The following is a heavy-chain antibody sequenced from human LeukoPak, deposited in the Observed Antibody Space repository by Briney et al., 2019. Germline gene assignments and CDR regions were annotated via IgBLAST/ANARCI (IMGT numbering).Heavy chain of an antibody. CDR3: ARVGSSGYPIDY. D-gene: IGHD3-22*01. V-gene: IGHV3-11*01. CDR1: GFTFSDYY. Sequence: GGSLRLSCAASGFTFSDYYMSWIRQAPGQGLESVSYISGSGSTINYADSVKGRFTISRDSAKKSLFLQMNSLRAEDTAVYYCARVGSSGYPIDYWGQGTLVSVSS. CDR2: ISGSGSTI. J-gene: IGHJ4*02.